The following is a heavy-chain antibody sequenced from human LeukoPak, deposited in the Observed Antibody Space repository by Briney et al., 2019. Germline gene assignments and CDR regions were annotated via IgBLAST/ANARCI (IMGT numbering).Heavy chain of an antibody. CDR3: AKYHITMVRGVNFYYGMDV. V-gene: IGHV3-23*01. CDR2: ISGSGGST. J-gene: IGHJ6*04. D-gene: IGHD3-10*01. CDR1: GFTFSSYA. Sequence: GGSLRLSCAASGFTFSSYAMSWVRQAPGKGLEWVSAISGSGGSTYYADSVKGWFTISRDNSKNTLYLQMNSLRAEDTAVYYCAKYHITMVRGVNFYYGMDVWGKGTTVTVSS.